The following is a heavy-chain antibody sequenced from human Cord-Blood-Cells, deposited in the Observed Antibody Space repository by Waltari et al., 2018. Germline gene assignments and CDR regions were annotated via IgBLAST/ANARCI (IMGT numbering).Heavy chain of an antibody. CDR1: GGSISSYY. Sequence: QVQLQESGPGLVKPSETLSLTCTVSGGSISSYYWSWIRQPPGKGLEWIGYIYYSRRTNYNPSLKSGVTISVDTSKNQFSLKLSSVTAADTAVYYCARVPYGDYEGDGDYWGQGTLVTVSS. D-gene: IGHD4-17*01. CDR2: IYYSRRT. J-gene: IGHJ4*02. V-gene: IGHV4-59*01. CDR3: ARVPYGDYEGDGDY.